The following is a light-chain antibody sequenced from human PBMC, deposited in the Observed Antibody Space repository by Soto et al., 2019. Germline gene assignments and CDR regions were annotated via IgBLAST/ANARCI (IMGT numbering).Light chain of an antibody. CDR3: QHYNNWPPYS. CDR1: QDVSTN. V-gene: IGKV3-15*01. CDR2: GAS. Sequence: ETVMTQSPDTLSVSPGESATLSCRASQDVSTNLAWFHHKPGQTPRLVLYGASKRATGIPARFSGSGSGRRFTLTISSLQSQDFGVYYCQHYNNWPPYSFGQGTKVDIK. J-gene: IGKJ2*03.